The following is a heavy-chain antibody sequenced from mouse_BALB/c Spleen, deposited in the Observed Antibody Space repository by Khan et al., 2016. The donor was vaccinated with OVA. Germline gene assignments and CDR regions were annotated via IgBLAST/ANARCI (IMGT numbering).Heavy chain of an antibody. CDR1: GFNIKDTY. CDR2: TDPANDNT. CDR3: AGSSAYYRYGYGMDY. D-gene: IGHD2-14*01. Sequence: MQLEESGAELVKPGASVKLSCTASGFNIKDTYIHWVKQRPEQGLEWIGKTDPANDNTQHDPKFQGKATITAVTSSNTAFLQLSSLTSEDTAVYYCAGSSAYYRYGYGMDYWGQGTSVTVSS. V-gene: IGHV14-3*02. J-gene: IGHJ4*01.